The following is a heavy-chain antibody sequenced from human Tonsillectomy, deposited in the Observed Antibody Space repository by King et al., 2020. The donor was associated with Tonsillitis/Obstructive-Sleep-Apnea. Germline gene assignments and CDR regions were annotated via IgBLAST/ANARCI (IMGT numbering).Heavy chain of an antibody. CDR3: ARHVGSANYNDNGMAV. D-gene: IGHD1-26*01. CDR1: GYNSTNYC. V-gene: IGHV5-10-1*03. CDR2: IDPSDAYT. Sequence: DVQLVESGAEVKKPGESLRVSCKGSGYNSTNYCISWVRQMPGKGLEWMGRIDPSDAYTNYSQSFQGHVTISADKSISSAYLQWSSLKASDSAVYYCARHVGSANYNDNGMAVWGQGTTVTVSS. J-gene: IGHJ6*02.